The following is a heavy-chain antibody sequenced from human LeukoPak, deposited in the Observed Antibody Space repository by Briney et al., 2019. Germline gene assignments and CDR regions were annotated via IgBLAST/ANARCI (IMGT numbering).Heavy chain of an antibody. CDR3: ARPDDSGSFYRSDY. CDR1: GFTFSSYW. CDR2: IKHDGSEK. J-gene: IGHJ4*02. V-gene: IGHV3-7*01. Sequence: GGSLRLSCAASGFTFSSYWMSWVRQAPGKGLEWVANIKHDGSEKYFVDSVKGRFTISRDNAKNSLYLQLNSLRAEDTAVYYCARPDDSGSFYRSDYWGQGPLVTVSS. D-gene: IGHD3-10*01.